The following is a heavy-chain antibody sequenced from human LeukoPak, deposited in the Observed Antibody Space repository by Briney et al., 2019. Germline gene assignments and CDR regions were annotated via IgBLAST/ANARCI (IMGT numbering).Heavy chain of an antibody. Sequence: GGSLRLSCAASGFTFSDYYMSWIRPAPGKGREWVSYIISSGSTIYYADSEKGRFTISRDNAKNSLYLQMNSLRAEDTAVYYCARGGYYDSSGYYYDHPIDVWGKGTTVTISS. J-gene: IGHJ6*04. CDR1: GFTFSDYY. CDR3: ARGGYYDSSGYYYDHPIDV. D-gene: IGHD3-22*01. CDR2: IISSGSTI. V-gene: IGHV3-11*01.